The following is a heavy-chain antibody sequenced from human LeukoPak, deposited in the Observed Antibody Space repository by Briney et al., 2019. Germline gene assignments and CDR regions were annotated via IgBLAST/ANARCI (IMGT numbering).Heavy chain of an antibody. CDR3: AKSLDITVAGPPAFDI. J-gene: IGHJ3*02. CDR2: IEQDSSAT. V-gene: IGHV3-23*05. D-gene: IGHD6-19*01. Sequence: GGSLRLSCEASGFTFSRFAMTWVRQAPGRGLEWVSTIEQDSSATYSADSVRGRFAISRDNSKNTLYLQMNSLRAEDTAVYYCAKSLDITVAGPPAFDIWGQGTMVTVSS. CDR1: GFTFSRFA.